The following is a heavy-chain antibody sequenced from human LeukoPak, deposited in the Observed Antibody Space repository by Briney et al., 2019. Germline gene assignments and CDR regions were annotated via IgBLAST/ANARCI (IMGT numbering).Heavy chain of an antibody. CDR2: ISYDGNIK. CDR1: AFTFSTYG. V-gene: IGHV3-30*18. D-gene: IGHD3-10*01. CDR3: AKQYVAYGSGSYVGDAFDV. J-gene: IGHJ3*01. Sequence: QPGGSLRLSCAASAFTFSTYGMHWVRQAPGKGLEWVAIISYDGNIKFYGDSVKGRFTISRDNSKNTLFLQMNSLGAEDTAVYYCAKQYVAYGSGSYVGDAFDVWGEGTLVTVSS.